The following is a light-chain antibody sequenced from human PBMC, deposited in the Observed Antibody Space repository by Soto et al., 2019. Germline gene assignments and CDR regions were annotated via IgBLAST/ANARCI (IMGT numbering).Light chain of an antibody. J-gene: IGLJ2*01. CDR1: HIGTKN. CDR2: RDG. Sequence: SYELTQPLSVSVDLGQTARITCGGNHIGTKNVHWYQQMPGQAPVLVIYRDGNRPSGIPERFSGSSSGNTATLTITRAQAGDEADYYCQVWDTNTAVFGGGTKLTV. V-gene: IGLV3-9*01. CDR3: QVWDTNTAV.